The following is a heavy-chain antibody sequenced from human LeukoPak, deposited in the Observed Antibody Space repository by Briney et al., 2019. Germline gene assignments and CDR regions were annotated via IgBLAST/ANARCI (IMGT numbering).Heavy chain of an antibody. CDR2: ISWNSGSI. CDR3: AKDKGSSGWYTPFDY. Sequence: GGSLRLSCAASGFTFDDYAMHWVRQAPGKGLEWVSGISWNSGSIGYVDSVKGRFTISRDNAKNSLYLQMNSLRAEDTALYYCAKDKGSSGWYTPFDYWGQGTLVTVSS. D-gene: IGHD6-19*01. J-gene: IGHJ4*02. V-gene: IGHV3-9*01. CDR1: GFTFDDYA.